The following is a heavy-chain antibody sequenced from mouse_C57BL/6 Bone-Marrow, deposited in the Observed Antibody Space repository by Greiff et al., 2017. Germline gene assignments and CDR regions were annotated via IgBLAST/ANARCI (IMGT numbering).Heavy chain of an antibody. J-gene: IGHJ4*01. V-gene: IGHV5-16*01. CDR1: GFTFSDYY. D-gene: IGHD2-4*01. Sequence: EVHLVESEGGLVQPGSSMKLSCTASGFTFSDYYMAWVRQVPEKGLEWVANINYDGSSTYYLDSLKSRYIISKDNAKNILYLQMSSLKSEDTATYYCARVYDYNLYYAMDYGGQGTSVTVSS. CDR3: ARVYDYNLYYAMDY. CDR2: INYDGSST.